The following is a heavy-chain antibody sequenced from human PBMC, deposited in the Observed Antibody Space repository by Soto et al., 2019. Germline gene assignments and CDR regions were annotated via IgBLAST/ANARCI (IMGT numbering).Heavy chain of an antibody. J-gene: IGHJ5*02. CDR3: ERGIAARRWFDP. D-gene: IGHD6-6*01. CDR2: INHSGST. Sequence: PSETLSLTCAVYGGSFSGYYWSWIRQPPGKGLEWIGEINHSGSTNYNPSLKSRVTISVDTSKNQFSLKLSSVTAADTAVYYCERGIAARRWFDPWGQGTLVTVSS. CDR1: GGSFSGYY. V-gene: IGHV4-34*01.